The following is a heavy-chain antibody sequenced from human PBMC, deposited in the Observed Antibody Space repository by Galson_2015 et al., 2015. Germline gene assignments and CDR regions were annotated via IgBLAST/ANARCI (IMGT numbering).Heavy chain of an antibody. J-gene: IGHJ4*02. CDR1: GFTFTNYW. D-gene: IGHD3-10*01. V-gene: IGHV3-7*01. CDR3: ARDTGSFKIHCYGSGSPEYYFDY. CDR2: IKPDGSNK. Sequence: SLRLSCAASGFTFTNYWMNWVRQAPGKGLEWLANIKPDGSNKYYADSVKGRFTVSRDNSKNTLYLQMNSLRAEDTAVYYCARDTGSFKIHCYGSGSPEYYFDYWGQGTLVTVSS.